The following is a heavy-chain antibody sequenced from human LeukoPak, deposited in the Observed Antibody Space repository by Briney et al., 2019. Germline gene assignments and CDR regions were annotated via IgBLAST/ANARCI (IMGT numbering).Heavy chain of an antibody. CDR3: AKDWFATTDY. J-gene: IGHJ4*02. CDR2: ISFDGSNK. D-gene: IGHD1/OR15-1a*01. V-gene: IGHV3-30*18. Sequence: PGRSLRLSCAASGFTFSSYGMYWVRQAPGKGLEWVAVISFDGSNKYYADSVRGRFTISRDNAKNTVYLQMNSLRVEDTAVYYCAKDWFATTDYWGQGILVTVSS. CDR1: GFTFSSYG.